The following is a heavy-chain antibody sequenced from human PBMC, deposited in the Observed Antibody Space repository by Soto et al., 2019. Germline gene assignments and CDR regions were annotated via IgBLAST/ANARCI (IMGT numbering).Heavy chain of an antibody. V-gene: IGHV3-33*01. D-gene: IGHD4-17*01. Sequence: GGSLRISCAASGFTFCSYGMHGVRQAPSKGLEWVAVIWYDGSNKYYADSVKGRFTISRDNSKNTLYLQMNSLRAEDTAVYYCAREDGDGDAFDIWGQGTMVTVSS. CDR2: IWYDGSNK. CDR3: AREDGDGDAFDI. CDR1: GFTFCSYG. J-gene: IGHJ3*02.